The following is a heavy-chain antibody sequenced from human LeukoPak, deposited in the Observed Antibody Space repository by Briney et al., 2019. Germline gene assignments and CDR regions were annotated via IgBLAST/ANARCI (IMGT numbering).Heavy chain of an antibody. V-gene: IGHV3-48*03. J-gene: IGHJ4*02. CDR2: ISSSGSTI. D-gene: IGHD1-26*01. CDR1: GFTFSSYE. CDR3: ARKLGRQPPDY. Sequence: PGGSLRLSCAASGFTFSSYEMNWVRQAPGKGLEWVSYISSSGSTIYYADSVKGRFTISRDNAKNSLYLQMNSLRAEDTAVYYCARKLGRQPPDYWGQGTLVTVSS.